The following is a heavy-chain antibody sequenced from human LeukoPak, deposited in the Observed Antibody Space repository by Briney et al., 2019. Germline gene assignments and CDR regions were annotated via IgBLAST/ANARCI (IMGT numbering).Heavy chain of an antibody. V-gene: IGHV4-39*01. J-gene: IGHJ4*02. Sequence: PSETLSLTCTVSGGSISSSSYYWGWIRQPPGKGLEWIGSIYYSGSTYYNPSLKSRVTISVDTSKNQFSLKLSSVTAADTAVYYCARSGSYSHFDYWGQGTLVTVSS. D-gene: IGHD1-26*01. CDR1: GGSISSSSYY. CDR3: ARSGSYSHFDY. CDR2: IYYSGST.